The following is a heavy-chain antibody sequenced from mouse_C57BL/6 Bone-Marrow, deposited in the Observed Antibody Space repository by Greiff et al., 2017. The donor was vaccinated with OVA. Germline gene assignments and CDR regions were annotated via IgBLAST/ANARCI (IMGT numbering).Heavy chain of an antibody. J-gene: IGHJ3*01. CDR3: ARRDGYYWFAD. CDR2: ISDGGSYT. V-gene: IGHV5-4*03. D-gene: IGHD2-3*01. CDR1: GFTFSSYA. Sequence: EVKLVESGGGLVKPGGSLKLSCAASGFTFSSYAMSWVRQTPEKRLEWVATISDGGSYTYYPDNVKGRFTISRDNAKNNLYLQMSHLKSEDTAMYYCARRDGYYWFADWGQGTLVTVSA.